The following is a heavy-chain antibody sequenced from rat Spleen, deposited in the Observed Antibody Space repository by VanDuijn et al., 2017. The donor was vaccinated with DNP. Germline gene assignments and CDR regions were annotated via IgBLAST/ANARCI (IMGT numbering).Heavy chain of an antibody. CDR2: ISYDGGSS. Sequence: EVQLVESGGGLVQPGRSLKLSCAASGFTFSDYYMAWVRQAPTKGLEWVAYISYDGGSSYYGDSVKGRFTISRDNAKSTLYLQMNSLRSEDMATYYCATHPTLCYFDYWGQGTLVTVSS. CDR3: ATHPTLCYFDY. D-gene: IGHD1-4*01. V-gene: IGHV5-22*01. CDR1: GFTFSDYY. J-gene: IGHJ3*01.